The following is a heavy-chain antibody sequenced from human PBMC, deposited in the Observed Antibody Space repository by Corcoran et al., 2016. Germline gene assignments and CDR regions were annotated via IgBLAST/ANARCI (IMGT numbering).Heavy chain of an antibody. Sequence: QLQLQESGPGLVKPSETLSLTCTVSGASISSSSYYWGWIRQPPGQGLEWIGSFSYGGSTYHNPSLKGRVTISIDTSKNQVSLKLSSVTAAGTAVYYCTNNGNWYGVGDHWGQGTLVTVSS. J-gene: IGHJ5*02. CDR3: TNNGNWYGVGDH. CDR1: GASISSSSYY. CDR2: FSYGGST. D-gene: IGHD1-1*01. V-gene: IGHV4-39*07.